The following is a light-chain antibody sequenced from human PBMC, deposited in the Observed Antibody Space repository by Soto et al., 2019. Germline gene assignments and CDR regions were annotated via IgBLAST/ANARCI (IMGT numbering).Light chain of an antibody. CDR2: DVN. CDR1: NSDIGPYNY. J-gene: IGLJ2*01. V-gene: IGLV2-14*01. CDR3: SSYTSTTTVII. Sequence: QSALTQPASVSGSPGQSVTSSCTGTNSDIGPYNYVTWYQKHPGKAPKLIIYDVNIRPSGVSNRFSGSMSGNTASLTISGLQAEDEADYYCSSYTSTTTVIIFGGGTKLTLL.